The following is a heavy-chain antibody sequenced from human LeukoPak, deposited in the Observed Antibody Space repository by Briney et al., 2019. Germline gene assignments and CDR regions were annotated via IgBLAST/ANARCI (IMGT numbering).Heavy chain of an antibody. CDR3: ASNTDDLGYIQR. CDR2: IKHSEST. CDR1: GGSFSGYY. D-gene: IGHD3-16*01. Sequence: SETLSLTCALYGGSFSGYYWSWIREPPGKGLEWIGEIKHSESTNYNPSLKNRVTISVDTSNTQFSLKLSSVTAATTAVYYCASNTDDLGYIQRWGQGTLVTVSS. V-gene: IGHV4-34*01. J-gene: IGHJ1*01.